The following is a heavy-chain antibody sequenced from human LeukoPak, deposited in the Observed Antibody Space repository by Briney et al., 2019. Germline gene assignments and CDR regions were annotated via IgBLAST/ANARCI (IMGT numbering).Heavy chain of an antibody. J-gene: IGHJ6*02. CDR2: IIPILGIA. CDR3: AREGQDYYGMDV. CDR1: GGTFSSYA. V-gene: IGHV1-69*04. Sequence: GASVKVSCKASGGTFSSYAISWVRQAPGQGLEWMGRIIPILGIANYAQKFQGRVTITADKSTSTAYMELSSLRSEDTAVYYCAREGQDYYGMDVWGQGTTVTVSS.